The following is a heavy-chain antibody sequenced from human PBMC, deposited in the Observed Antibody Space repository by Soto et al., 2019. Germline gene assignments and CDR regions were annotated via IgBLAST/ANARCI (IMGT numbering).Heavy chain of an antibody. CDR2: MNPNSGNT. CDR1: GYTFATYD. V-gene: IGHV1-8*01. CDR3: ARSDGYTFNWLDS. J-gene: IGHJ5*01. Sequence: QVQLVQSGAEVKTPGASVKVSCKASGYTFATYDINWVRQAPGQGLEWMGWMNPNSGNTGYAQKFQGRLTMTRDTALSVAHMERSSLRNEDTAVYYCARSDGYTFNWLDSWGQGTLVTVSA. D-gene: IGHD2-21*01.